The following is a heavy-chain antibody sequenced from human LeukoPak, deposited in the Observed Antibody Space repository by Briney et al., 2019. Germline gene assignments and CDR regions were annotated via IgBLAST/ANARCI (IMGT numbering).Heavy chain of an antibody. CDR1: GFTFSSYW. J-gene: IGHJ4*02. CDR3: AKCTDRSSGWFWYYSES. D-gene: IGHD6-19*01. Sequence: GGSLRLSCAASGFTFSSYWMTWVRQAPGKGLEWVANIKQDGSEKYYVDSVKGRFTISRDNAKNSLYLQMNSLRAEDTALYYCAKCTDRSSGWFWYYSESWGQGTQVTVSS. CDR2: IKQDGSEK. V-gene: IGHV3-7*03.